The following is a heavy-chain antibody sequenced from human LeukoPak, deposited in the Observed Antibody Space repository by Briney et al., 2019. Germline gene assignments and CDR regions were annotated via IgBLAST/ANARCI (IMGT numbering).Heavy chain of an antibody. CDR3: ARGYDILTGYPGFDP. D-gene: IGHD3-9*01. CDR2: IRAGAITT. CDR1: GFTFSHHG. J-gene: IGHJ5*02. V-gene: IGHV3-21*01. Sequence: GGSLRLSCAASGFTFSHHGMNWVRQAPGKGLEWVSGIRAGAITTYYADSVKGRFTISRDNAKNSLYLQMNSLRAEDTAVYYCARGYDILTGYPGFDPWGQGTLVTVSS.